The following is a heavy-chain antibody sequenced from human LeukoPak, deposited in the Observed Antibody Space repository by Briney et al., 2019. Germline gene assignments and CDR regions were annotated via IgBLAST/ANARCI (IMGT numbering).Heavy chain of an antibody. D-gene: IGHD1-26*01. CDR1: GGNFSSYA. CDR3: ASLGPSGSYYGGFDY. Sequence: GASVKVSCKASGGNFSSYAISWVRQDPGQGLEWMGGIIPIFGTANYAQKFQGRVTITTDDSTSTAYMELSSLRSEDTAVYYCASLGPSGSYYGGFDYWGQGTLVTVSS. V-gene: IGHV1-69*05. J-gene: IGHJ4*02. CDR2: IIPIFGTA.